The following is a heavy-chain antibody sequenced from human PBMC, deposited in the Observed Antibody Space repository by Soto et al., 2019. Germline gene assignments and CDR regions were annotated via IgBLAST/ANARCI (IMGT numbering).Heavy chain of an antibody. D-gene: IGHD1-26*01. CDR1: GLIFSDYA. Sequence: EVQLLESGGDLVQPGGSLRLSCAASGLIFSDYAMSWVRQAPGKGLECVACISGSGDKTFYADSVKGRFTISRDNSKNTVSLHMNSLRVDDTVVYFCAKDRFGIVGPVDYWGPGTLVTVSS. CDR3: AKDRFGIVGPVDY. V-gene: IGHV3-23*01. CDR2: ISGSGDKT. J-gene: IGHJ4*02.